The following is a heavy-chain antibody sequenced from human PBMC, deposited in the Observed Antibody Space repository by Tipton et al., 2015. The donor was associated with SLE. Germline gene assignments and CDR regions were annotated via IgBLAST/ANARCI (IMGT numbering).Heavy chain of an antibody. J-gene: IGHJ4*02. CDR1: GGSISSYY. CDR2: MSHSGGT. D-gene: IGHD5-12*01. Sequence: TLSLTCTVSGGSISSYYWSWIRQPPGKGLEWIGEMSHSGGTNYNPSLKSRVTISEDTSKTQFSLKLSSVSAADTAVYYCARWVSGYADYWGQGTLVTVSS. CDR3: ARWVSGYADY. V-gene: IGHV4-59*01.